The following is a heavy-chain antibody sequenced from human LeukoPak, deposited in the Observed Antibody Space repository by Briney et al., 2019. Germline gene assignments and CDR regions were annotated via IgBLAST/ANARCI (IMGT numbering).Heavy chain of an antibody. CDR2: IYSSGDT. V-gene: IGHV4-4*07. Sequence: SETLSLTCTVSGGSISAYYWSWVRQPAGKGLEWLGRIYSSGDTNYDPSLKSRVTMSVDTSKNQFSLKLSSVTAADTAVYYCARGSDIPGTTSIFDSWGQGTLVTVSS. CDR3: ARGSDIPGTTSIFDS. J-gene: IGHJ4*02. D-gene: IGHD1-20*01. CDR1: GGSISAYY.